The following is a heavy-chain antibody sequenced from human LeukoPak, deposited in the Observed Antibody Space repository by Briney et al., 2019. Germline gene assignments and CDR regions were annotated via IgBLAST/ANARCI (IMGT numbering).Heavy chain of an antibody. J-gene: IGHJ4*02. Sequence: PSETLSLTCTVSGGSISSSSYYWGWIRQPPGKGLEWIGSIYYSGSTYYNPSLKSRVTISVDTSKNQFSLKLSSVTAADTAVYYCARHLLGDSSSIDYWGQGTLVTVSS. CDR1: GGSISSSSYY. D-gene: IGHD3-22*01. CDR3: ARHLLGDSSSIDY. CDR2: IYYSGST. V-gene: IGHV4-39*01.